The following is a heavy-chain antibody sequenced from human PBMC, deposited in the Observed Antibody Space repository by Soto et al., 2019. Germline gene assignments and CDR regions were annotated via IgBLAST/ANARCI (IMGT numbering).Heavy chain of an antibody. CDR3: AREGYSYGSGFVY. Sequence: VQLVESGGGLVQPGGSLRLSCAASGFTFSSYWMSWVRQAPGKGLEWVANIKQDGSEKYYVDSVKGRFTISRDNAKNSLYLQMNSLRAEDTAVYYCAREGYSYGSGFVYWGQGTLVTVSS. D-gene: IGHD5-18*01. CDR2: IKQDGSEK. J-gene: IGHJ4*02. V-gene: IGHV3-7*03. CDR1: GFTFSSYW.